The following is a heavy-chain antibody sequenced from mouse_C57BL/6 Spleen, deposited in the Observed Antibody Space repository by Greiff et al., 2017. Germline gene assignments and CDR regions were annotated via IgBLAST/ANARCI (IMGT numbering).Heavy chain of an antibody. CDR1: GYTFTDYY. V-gene: IGHV1-26*01. D-gene: IGHD2-3*01. J-gene: IGHJ3*01. CDR3: AREGVYDGYLFAY. Sequence: VQLQQSGPELVKPGASVKISCKASGYTFTDYYMNWVKQSHGKSLEWIGDINPNNGGTSYNQKFKGKATLTVDKSSSTAYMELRSLTSEDSAVYYCAREGVYDGYLFAYWGQGTLVTVSA. CDR2: INPNNGGT.